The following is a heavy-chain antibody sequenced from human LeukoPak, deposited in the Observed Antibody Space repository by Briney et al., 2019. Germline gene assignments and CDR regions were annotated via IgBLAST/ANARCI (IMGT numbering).Heavy chain of an antibody. CDR1: GFTVSINY. CDR2: IYSGGST. V-gene: IGHV3-53*04. D-gene: IGHD5-18*01. J-gene: IGHJ4*02. Sequence: GGSLRLSCAASGFTVSINYMSWVRQAPGKWLEWVSVIYSGGSTYYADSVKGRFTISRHNSKNTLYLQMNSLRAEDTAVYYCARDRRTDSYGPFDYWGQGTLVTVSS. CDR3: ARDRRTDSYGPFDY.